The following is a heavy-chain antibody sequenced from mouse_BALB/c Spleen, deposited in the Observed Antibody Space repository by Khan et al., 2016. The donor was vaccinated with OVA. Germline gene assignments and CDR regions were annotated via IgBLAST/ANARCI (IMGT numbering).Heavy chain of an antibody. D-gene: IGHD1-1*01. CDR1: GYSITTDYA. Sequence: EVQLQESGPGLVKPSQSLSLTCTVTGYSITTDYAWNWIRQFPGSKLEWMGHISYSGNTKYNPSLKSRISITRDTSKNQFFLQLKSVTTEDTARYYCARIYGGDCDYWGQGTTRTVSS. J-gene: IGHJ2*01. CDR2: ISYSGNT. CDR3: ARIYGGDCDY. V-gene: IGHV3-2*02.